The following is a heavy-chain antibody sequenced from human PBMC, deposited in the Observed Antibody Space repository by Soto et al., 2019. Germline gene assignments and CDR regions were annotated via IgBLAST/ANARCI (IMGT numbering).Heavy chain of an antibody. Sequence: ASVKVSCKASGYTFTSYDINWVRQATGQGLEWMGWMNPNSGNTGYAQKFQGRVTMTRNTSISTAYMELRSLRSEDTAVYYCARGFPGYCSSTSCHLYYYYYYMDVWGKGTTVTVSS. J-gene: IGHJ6*03. CDR2: MNPNSGNT. CDR3: ARGFPGYCSSTSCHLYYYYYYMDV. V-gene: IGHV1-8*01. D-gene: IGHD2-2*03. CDR1: GYTFTSYD.